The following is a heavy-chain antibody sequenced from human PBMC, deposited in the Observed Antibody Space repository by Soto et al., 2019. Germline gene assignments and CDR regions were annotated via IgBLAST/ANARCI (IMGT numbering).Heavy chain of an antibody. CDR2: ISYDGSNK. J-gene: IGHJ6*02. D-gene: IGHD6-13*01. CDR3: AKASGYSSSWYYYYYGMDV. Sequence: QVQLVESGGGVVQPGRSLRLSCAASGFTFSSYGRHWVRQAPGKGLEWVAVISYDGSNKYYADSVKGRFTISRDNSKNTLYLQMNSLRAEDTAVYYCAKASGYSSSWYYYYYGMDVWGQGTTVTVSS. V-gene: IGHV3-30*18. CDR1: GFTFSSYG.